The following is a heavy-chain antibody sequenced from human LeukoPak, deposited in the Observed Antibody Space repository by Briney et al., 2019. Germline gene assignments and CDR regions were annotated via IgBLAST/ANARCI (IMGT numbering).Heavy chain of an antibody. Sequence: GGSLRLSCAASGFTFSSYGMSWVRQAPGKGLEWVSTISGSAYNTYYADSVKGRFTISRDNSANTLYLQMNSLRAEDTALDYCAKHSGSYFIYYVDSWGQGTLVTVSS. V-gene: IGHV3-23*01. D-gene: IGHD1-26*01. J-gene: IGHJ4*02. CDR1: GFTFSSYG. CDR2: ISGSAYNT. CDR3: AKHSGSYFIYYVDS.